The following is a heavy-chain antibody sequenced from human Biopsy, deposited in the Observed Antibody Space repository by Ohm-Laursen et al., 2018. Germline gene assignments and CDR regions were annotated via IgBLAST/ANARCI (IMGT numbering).Heavy chain of an antibody. V-gene: IGHV1-8*01. Sequence: SVKVSCKASGYAFTSYEINWVRQATGQGLEWMGWMNPDSGNTGYAQNFQGRVTMTRNTSISTAYMELSSLRSEDTAVYFCARADPPLFYYGSGSSDWFDPWGQGTLVTVSS. D-gene: IGHD3-10*01. CDR1: GYAFTSYE. CDR3: ARADPPLFYYGSGSSDWFDP. J-gene: IGHJ5*02. CDR2: MNPDSGNT.